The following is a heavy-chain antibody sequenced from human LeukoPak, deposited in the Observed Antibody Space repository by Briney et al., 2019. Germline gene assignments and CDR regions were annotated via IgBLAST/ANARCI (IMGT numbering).Heavy chain of an antibody. V-gene: IGHV3-9*01. CDR2: ISRNSGSI. CDR1: GFPLDDYA. D-gene: IGHD3-22*01. CDR3: AKGGPFTVIVVGELDY. Sequence: GGSLRLSCSASGFPLDDYAMHWVPQAPGKGLGWDSGISRNSGSIGYADSVKGRFTTSRDNAKNSLYLQMNSLRAEDTALYYCAKGGPFTVIVVGELDYWGQGTLVTVSS. J-gene: IGHJ4*02.